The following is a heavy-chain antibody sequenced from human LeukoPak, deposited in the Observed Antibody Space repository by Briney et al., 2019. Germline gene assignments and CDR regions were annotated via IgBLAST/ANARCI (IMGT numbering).Heavy chain of an antibody. CDR2: ISAYNGNT. CDR3: ARGRNYYDSSRYYYEGDAFDI. CDR1: GYTFTSYG. D-gene: IGHD3-22*01. V-gene: IGHV1-18*01. J-gene: IGHJ3*02. Sequence: GASVKVSCKASGYTFTSYGISWVRQAPGQGLEWMGWISAYNGNTNYAQKFQGRVTMTRDTSTSTVYMELSSLRSEDTAVYYCARGRNYYDSSRYYYEGDAFDIWGQGTMVTVSS.